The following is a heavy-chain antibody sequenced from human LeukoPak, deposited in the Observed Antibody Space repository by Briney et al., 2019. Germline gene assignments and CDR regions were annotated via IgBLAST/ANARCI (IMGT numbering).Heavy chain of an antibody. V-gene: IGHV4-59*01. D-gene: IGHD4-11*01. CDR3: APDEYGNECYYCHIYG. J-gene: IGHJ6*03. Sequence: SETLSLTCTVSGGAISRYYWSWIRQPPGKGQVWSGYIYYSGSTNYNPSLEGRVTISVDTSKNQFSLKLSSVTAAHPGVYDCAPDEYGNECYYCHIYGLGKGTTVAVSS. CDR2: IYYSGST. CDR1: GGAISRYY.